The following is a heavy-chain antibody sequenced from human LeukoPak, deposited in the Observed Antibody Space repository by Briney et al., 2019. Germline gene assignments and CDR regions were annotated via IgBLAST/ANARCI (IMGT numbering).Heavy chain of an antibody. V-gene: IGHV4-59*12. CDR1: GGSISSYY. Sequence: SETLSLTCTVSGGSISSYYWSWIRQPPGKGLEWIGYIYYSGSTNYNPSLKSRVTISVDTSKNQFSLKLSSVTAADTAVYYCARSGSWYCFDYWGQGTLDTVSS. CDR2: IYYSGST. CDR3: ARSGSWYCFDY. D-gene: IGHD6-13*01. J-gene: IGHJ4*02.